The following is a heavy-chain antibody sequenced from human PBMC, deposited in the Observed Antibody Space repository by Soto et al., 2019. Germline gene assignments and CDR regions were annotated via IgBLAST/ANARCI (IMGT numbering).Heavy chain of an antibody. V-gene: IGHV3-11*01. D-gene: IGHD4-17*01. J-gene: IGHJ4*02. CDR2: ISSSGSTI. CDR3: ASAQELTVTIFDY. Sequence: GGSLRLSCAASGFTFSDYYMSWIRQAPGKGLEWVSYISSSGSTIYYADSVKGRFTISRDNAKNSLYLQMNSLRAEDTAVYYCASAQELTVTIFDYWGQGTLVTVSS. CDR1: GFTFSDYY.